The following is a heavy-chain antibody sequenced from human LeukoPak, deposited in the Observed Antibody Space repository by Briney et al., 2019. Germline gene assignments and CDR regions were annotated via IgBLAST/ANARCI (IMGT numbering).Heavy chain of an antibody. V-gene: IGHV4-34*01. CDR1: GGSFSGYY. CDR3: ARDEPPKYCSSTSCRDPNWFDP. Sequence: SETLSLTCAVYGGSFSGYYWSWIRQPPGKGLEWIGEINHSGSTNYNPSLKSRVTISVDTSKNQFSLKLSSVTAADTAVYYCARDEPPKYCSSTSCRDPNWFDPWGQGTLVTVSS. CDR2: INHSGST. J-gene: IGHJ5*02. D-gene: IGHD2-2*01.